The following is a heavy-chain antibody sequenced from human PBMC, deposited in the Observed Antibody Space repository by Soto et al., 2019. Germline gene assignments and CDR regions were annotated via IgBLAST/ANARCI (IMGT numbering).Heavy chain of an antibody. CDR2: ISAYNGNT. Sequence: ASVKVSCKASGYTFTSYGISWVGQAPGQGLEWMGWISAYNGNTNYAQKLQGRVTMTTDTSTSTAYMELRSLRSDDTAVYYCAREDSSGYYSAFDIWGQGTMVTVSS. J-gene: IGHJ3*02. CDR1: GYTFTSYG. CDR3: AREDSSGYYSAFDI. D-gene: IGHD3-22*01. V-gene: IGHV1-18*01.